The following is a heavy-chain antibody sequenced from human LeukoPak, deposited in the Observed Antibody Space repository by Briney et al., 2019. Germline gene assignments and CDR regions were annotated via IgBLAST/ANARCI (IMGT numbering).Heavy chain of an antibody. Sequence: PGGSLRLSCAASGFTFGDYGMSWVRQAPGKGLEWVSGINWNGGSTGYADSVKGRFTISRDNAKNSLYLQMNSLRAEDTAVYYCAKLYYDSSGYYRRDNWFDPWGQGTLVTVSS. V-gene: IGHV3-20*04. CDR2: INWNGGST. CDR3: AKLYYDSSGYYRRDNWFDP. J-gene: IGHJ5*02. D-gene: IGHD3-22*01. CDR1: GFTFGDYG.